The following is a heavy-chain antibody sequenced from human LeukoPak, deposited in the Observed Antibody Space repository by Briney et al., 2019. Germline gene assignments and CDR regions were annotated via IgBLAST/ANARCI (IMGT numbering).Heavy chain of an antibody. CDR2: IRSKANSYAT. D-gene: IGHD2-21*01. CDR1: GFTFSDSA. CDR3: RCGGQGY. Sequence: GGSLRLSCAASGFTFSDSAVHWVRQASGKGLEWVGRIRSKANSYATSYAASVTGGFTISRDDSKNTAYLQMNSLKTEDTAVYYCRCGGQGYWGQGTLVTVSS. V-gene: IGHV3-73*01. J-gene: IGHJ4*02.